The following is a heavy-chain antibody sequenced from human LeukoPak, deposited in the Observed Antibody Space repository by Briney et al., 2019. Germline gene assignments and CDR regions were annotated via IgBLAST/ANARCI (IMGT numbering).Heavy chain of an antibody. CDR1: GFTFSDYW. CDR3: TSGDSSGWLEAY. Sequence: PGRSLRLSCAASGFTFSDYWINWVRQAPGKGLEWVANIKQDGSEKYYVDSVKGRFTISRDNARNSLYLQMNSLRAEDTAVYYCTSGDSSGWLEAYWGQGTLVTVSS. V-gene: IGHV3-7*01. D-gene: IGHD6-19*01. CDR2: IKQDGSEK. J-gene: IGHJ4*02.